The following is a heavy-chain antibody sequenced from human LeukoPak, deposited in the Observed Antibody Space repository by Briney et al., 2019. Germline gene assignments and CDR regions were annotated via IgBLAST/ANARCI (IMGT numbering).Heavy chain of an antibody. V-gene: IGHV3-21*01. D-gene: IGHD6-19*01. CDR3: ARVQWLTTGYYMDV. J-gene: IGHJ6*03. Sequence: PGGSLRLSCAASGFTFSSYEMNWVRQAPGKGLEWVSSISSSSIYIYYADSVKGRFTISRDNAKNSLYLQMNSLRAEDTAVYYCARVQWLTTGYYMDVWGKGTTVTVSS. CDR2: ISSSSIYI. CDR1: GFTFSSYE.